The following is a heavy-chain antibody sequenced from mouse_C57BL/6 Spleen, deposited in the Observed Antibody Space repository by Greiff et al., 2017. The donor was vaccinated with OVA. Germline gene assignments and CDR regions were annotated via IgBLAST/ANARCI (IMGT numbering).Heavy chain of an antibody. CDR2: INPGSGGT. D-gene: IGHD2-2*01. Sequence: VQLQQSGAELVRPGTSVKVPCKASGYAFTNYLIEWVKQRPGQGLEWIGVINPGSGGTTYNEKFKGKATLTADKSSRTAYMQLSSLTSEVSSVYFCARSTMVTTNWYFDVWGTGTTVTVSS. J-gene: IGHJ1*03. CDR1: GYAFTNYL. V-gene: IGHV1-54*01. CDR3: ARSTMVTTNWYFDV.